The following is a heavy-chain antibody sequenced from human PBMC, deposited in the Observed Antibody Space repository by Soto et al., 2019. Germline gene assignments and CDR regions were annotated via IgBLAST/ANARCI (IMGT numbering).Heavy chain of an antibody. J-gene: IGHJ4*02. Sequence: GGSLRLSCAASGFTFSSYAMSWVRQAPGKGLEWVSAISGSGGSTYYADSVKGRFTISRDNSKNTLYLQMNSLRAEDTAVYYCAKVSRRDTTYYEFWSGYSFDYWGQGTLVTVSS. V-gene: IGHV3-23*01. D-gene: IGHD3-3*01. CDR3: AKVSRRDTTYYEFWSGYSFDY. CDR2: ISGSGGST. CDR1: GFTFSSYA.